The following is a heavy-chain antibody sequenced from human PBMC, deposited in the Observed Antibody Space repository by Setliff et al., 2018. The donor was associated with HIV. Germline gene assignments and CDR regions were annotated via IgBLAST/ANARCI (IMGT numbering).Heavy chain of an antibody. CDR1: GDSISSTNW. CDR2: VYSTGST. Sequence: SETLSLTCTVSGDSISSTNWWGWIRQPPGKGLEWIGYVYSTGSTNYNPSLKSRVTMSVDTSKNHFSLKLSSVTALDTAVYYCARKLPGMGYFDYWGQGTLGTVS. CDR3: ARKLPGMGYFDY. J-gene: IGHJ4*02. V-gene: IGHV4-28*06. D-gene: IGHD1-26*01.